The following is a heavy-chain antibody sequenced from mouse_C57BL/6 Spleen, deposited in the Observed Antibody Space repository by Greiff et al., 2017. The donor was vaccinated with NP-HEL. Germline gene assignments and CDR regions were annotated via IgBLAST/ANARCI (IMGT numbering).Heavy chain of an antibody. Sequence: EVQGVESGGGLVKPGGSLKLSCAASGFTFSDYGMHWVRQAPEKGLEWVAYISSGSSTIYYADTVKGRFTISRDNAKNTLFLQMTSLRSEDTAMYYCARRGGRYYGLYYAMDYWGQGTSVTVSS. V-gene: IGHV5-17*01. CDR2: ISSGSSTI. J-gene: IGHJ4*01. CDR1: GFTFSDYG. D-gene: IGHD1-1*01. CDR3: ARRGGRYYGLYYAMDY.